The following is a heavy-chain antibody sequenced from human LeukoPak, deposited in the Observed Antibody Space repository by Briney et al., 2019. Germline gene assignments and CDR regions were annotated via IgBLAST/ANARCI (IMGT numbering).Heavy chain of an antibody. CDR1: GFTFRNYG. V-gene: IGHV3-23*01. J-gene: IGHJ4*02. Sequence: GGSLRLSCAASGFTFRNYGMTWVRQAPGKGLEWVSAISGSGGSTYYADSVKGRFTISRDNSKNTLYLQMNSLRAEDTAVYYCAKDSVDIVVVPAAYHDSWGQGTLVTVSS. D-gene: IGHD2-2*01. CDR2: ISGSGGST. CDR3: AKDSVDIVVVPAAYHDS.